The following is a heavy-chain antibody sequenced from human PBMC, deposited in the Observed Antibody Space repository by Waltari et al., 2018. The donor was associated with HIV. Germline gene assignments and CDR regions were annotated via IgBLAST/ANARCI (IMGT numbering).Heavy chain of an antibody. J-gene: IGHJ4*02. Sequence: QVQLVQSGAEVKKPGASVKVSCKASGNTLTIYGFTWVRQAPGQGLEWMGWVNAQNGNTSYAQMFQGRVTMTTDTSTSTAYMELRSLRSDDTAVYYCARSPPQYDISGYYCDYWGQGTLVTVSS. V-gene: IGHV1-18*01. D-gene: IGHD3-22*01. CDR2: VNAQNGNT. CDR1: GNTLTIYG. CDR3: ARSPPQYDISGYYCDY.